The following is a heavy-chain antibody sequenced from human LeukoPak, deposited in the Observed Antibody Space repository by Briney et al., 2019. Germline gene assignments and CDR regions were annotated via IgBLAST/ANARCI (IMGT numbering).Heavy chain of an antibody. D-gene: IGHD3-22*01. Sequence: SQTLSLTCTVSGASINNNFWTWIRQPPGKGLEWLGYIYSSGSAKYNPSLKSRVIISGDTSKNQISLNLTSVTAADTAVYFCARHRDYYDTWGHGTLVTVSS. CDR3: ARHRDYYDT. J-gene: IGHJ4*01. CDR1: GASINNNF. V-gene: IGHV4-59*08. CDR2: IYSSGSA.